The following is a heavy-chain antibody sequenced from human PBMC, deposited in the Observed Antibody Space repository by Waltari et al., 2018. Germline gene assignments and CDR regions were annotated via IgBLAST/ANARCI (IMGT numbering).Heavy chain of an antibody. CDR1: GGSISSYY. D-gene: IGHD5-18*01. J-gene: IGHJ6*02. Sequence: QVQLQESGPGLVKPSETLSLTCTVSGGSISSYYWSWIRHPAGQGLEWIGRIYTSGSTNYNPSLKSRVTMSVDTSKNQFSLKLSSVTAADTAVYYCARGGTDTLNHYYYYGMDVWGQGTTVTVSS. CDR2: IYTSGST. V-gene: IGHV4-4*07. CDR3: ARGGTDTLNHYYYYGMDV.